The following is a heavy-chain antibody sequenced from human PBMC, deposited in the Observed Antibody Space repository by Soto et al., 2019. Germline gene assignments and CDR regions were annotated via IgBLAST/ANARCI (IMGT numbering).Heavy chain of an antibody. Sequence: QVQLQESGPGLVKPSETLSLTCTVSGGSVSSGSYYWSWIRQPPGKGLEWIGYIYYSGSTNYNPSLKSRVTISVDTAKNQFSLKLSSVTAADTAVYYCARALKCDGEGWFDPWGQGTLVTVSS. CDR3: ARALKCDGEGWFDP. CDR2: IYYSGST. J-gene: IGHJ5*02. V-gene: IGHV4-61*01. CDR1: GGSVSSGSYY. D-gene: IGHD3-10*01.